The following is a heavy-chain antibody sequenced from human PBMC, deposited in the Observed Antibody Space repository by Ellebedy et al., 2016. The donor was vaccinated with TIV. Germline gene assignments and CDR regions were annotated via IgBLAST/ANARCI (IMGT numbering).Heavy chain of an antibody. V-gene: IGHV3-48*02. D-gene: IGHD3-22*01. CDR3: ARGTNVEIVVVIGTPFDY. Sequence: GESLKISCAASGFTFSSYSMNWVRQAPGKGLEWVSYISSSSSTIYYADSVKGRFTISRDNAKNSLYLQMNSLRDEDTAVYYCARGTNVEIVVVIGTPFDYWGQGTLVTVSS. CDR2: ISSSSSTI. CDR1: GFTFSSYS. J-gene: IGHJ4*02.